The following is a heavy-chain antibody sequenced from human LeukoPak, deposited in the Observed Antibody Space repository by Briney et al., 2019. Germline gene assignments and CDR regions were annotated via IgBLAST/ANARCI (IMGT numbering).Heavy chain of an antibody. Sequence: PGGSLRLSCAACVYPFDDYNMHWVRQARGKGLECVSLITWDGGITYYADSVKGRFTISRDNSKNSLYLQMNSLRTEHTAFYYGATGRRATYYCMDVWGKGTTVTVSS. CDR1: VYPFDDYN. J-gene: IGHJ6*03. CDR3: ATGRRATYYCMDV. V-gene: IGHV3-43*01. CDR2: ITWDGGIT. D-gene: IGHD1-14*01.